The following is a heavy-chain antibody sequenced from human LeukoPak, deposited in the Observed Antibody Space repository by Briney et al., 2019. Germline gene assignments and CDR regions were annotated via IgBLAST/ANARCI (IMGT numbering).Heavy chain of an antibody. CDR2: INPNSGGT. V-gene: IGHV1-2*02. CDR1: GYTFTGYY. Sequence: ASVKVSCKASGYTFTGYYIHWVRQAPGQGLEWMGWINPNSGGTNYAQKFQGRVTMTRDTSISTAYMELSRLRSDDTAVYYCARSQYCSGGSCYRFVFDYWGQGTLVTVSS. D-gene: IGHD2-15*01. J-gene: IGHJ4*02. CDR3: ARSQYCSGGSCYRFVFDY.